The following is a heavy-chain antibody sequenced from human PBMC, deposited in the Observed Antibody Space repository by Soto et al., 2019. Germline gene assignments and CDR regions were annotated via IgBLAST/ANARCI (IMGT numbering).Heavy chain of an antibody. CDR3: ARARADTSMVDY. CDR1: GFTFSSYG. D-gene: IGHD5-18*01. CDR2: IWYDGSNK. V-gene: IGHV3-33*01. J-gene: IGHJ4*02. Sequence: QVQLVESGGGVVQPGRSLRLSCAASGFTFSSYGMHWVRQAPGKGLEWVAVIWYDGSNKYYADSVKGRFTISRDYSMNTLYLQMKSRRAEYTAVSYFARARADTSMVDYWGEGTLVTFSA.